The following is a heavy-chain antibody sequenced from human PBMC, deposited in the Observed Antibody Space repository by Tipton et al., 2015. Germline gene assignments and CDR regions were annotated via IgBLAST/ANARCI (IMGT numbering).Heavy chain of an antibody. CDR2: INAYNGNT. CDR1: GYTFTSYG. D-gene: IGHD3-10*01. Sequence: QLVQSGAEVKKPGASVKVSCKASGYTFTSYGISWVRQAPGQGLEWMGWINAYNGNTNYAQNLQGRVTMTTDTSTSTAYMELRSLRSDDPAVYYCARDPYYYYGSGSYYSGPYFDYWGQGTLVTVSS. V-gene: IGHV1-18*01. J-gene: IGHJ4*02. CDR3: ARDPYYYYGSGSYYSGPYFDY.